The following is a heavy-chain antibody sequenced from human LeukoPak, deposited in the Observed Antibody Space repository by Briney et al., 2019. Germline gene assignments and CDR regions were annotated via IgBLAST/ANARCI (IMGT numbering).Heavy chain of an antibody. J-gene: IGHJ3*02. CDR1: GFSFSSFG. D-gene: IGHD3-3*01. V-gene: IGHV3-23*01. CDR3: ARSLRNAFDI. Sequence: GGSLRLSCAASGFSFSSFGMNWVRQAPGKGPEWVSTIRATGDRTYYADSVKGRFTISRDNANNSLYLQMNSLRAEDTAVYYCARSLRNAFDIWGQGTMVTVSS. CDR2: IRATGDRT.